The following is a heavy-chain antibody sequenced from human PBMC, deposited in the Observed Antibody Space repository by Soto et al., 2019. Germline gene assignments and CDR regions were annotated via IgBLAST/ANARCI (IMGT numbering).Heavy chain of an antibody. CDR1: GSSIRSYS. Sequence: VQLQESGPTLVKPSETLSLTCTVSGSSIRSYSWNWIRQPPGEELDGIWCLCNMGTTNYNPSLKARLASSIDTHKNQFSLQLSSVTVADTAFYFCAGGVSLVVSTRRPMDVWVKGTTVTVSS. CDR3: AGGVSLVVSTRRPMDV. V-gene: IGHV4-59*03. D-gene: IGHD2-2*01. J-gene: IGHJ6*03. CDR2: LCNMGTT.